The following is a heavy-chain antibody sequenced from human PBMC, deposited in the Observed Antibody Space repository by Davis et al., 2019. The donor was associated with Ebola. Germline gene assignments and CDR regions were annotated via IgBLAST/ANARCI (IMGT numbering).Heavy chain of an antibody. CDR1: GYTFTSYA. CDR3: ARDHCSSTSCYTDRPFVNYYYGMDV. V-gene: IGHV1-3*01. CDR2: INAGNGNT. D-gene: IGHD2-2*02. Sequence: ASVTVSCKASGYTFTSYAMHWVRQAPGQRLEWMGWINAGNGNTKYSQKFQGRVTITRDTSASTAYMELSSLRSEDTAVYYCARDHCSSTSCYTDRPFVNYYYGMDVWGQGTTVTVSS. J-gene: IGHJ6*02.